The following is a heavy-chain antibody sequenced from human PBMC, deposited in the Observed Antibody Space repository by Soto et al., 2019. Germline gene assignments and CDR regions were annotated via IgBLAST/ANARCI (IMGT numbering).Heavy chain of an antibody. J-gene: IGHJ4*02. CDR2: INPNSGGT. V-gene: IGHV1-2*02. CDR3: ARRKGDYYDSSGYHYYFDY. CDR1: GYTFTDYY. Sequence: GASVKVSCKASGYTFTDYYVHWVRQAPGQGLEWMGWINPNSGGTKSAQKFRGRVTMTRDTSISTAYMELSRLRSDDTAVYYCARRKGDYYDSSGYHYYFDYWGQGTLVTVSS. D-gene: IGHD3-22*01.